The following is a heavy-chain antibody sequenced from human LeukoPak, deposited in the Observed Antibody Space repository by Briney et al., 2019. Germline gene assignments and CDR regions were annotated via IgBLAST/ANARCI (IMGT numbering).Heavy chain of an antibody. Sequence: GGSLRLSCAASGFTFSSYAMIWVRQAPGQGLEWVSAISGSGGSTYYAVSVKGRFTISRDNSKNTLYLQMNSLRAEDTAVYYCARGPRIYDFWSGYPHPFDYWGQGTLVTVSS. D-gene: IGHD3-3*01. CDR1: GFTFSSYA. CDR2: ISGSGGST. V-gene: IGHV3-23*01. CDR3: ARGPRIYDFWSGYPHPFDY. J-gene: IGHJ4*02.